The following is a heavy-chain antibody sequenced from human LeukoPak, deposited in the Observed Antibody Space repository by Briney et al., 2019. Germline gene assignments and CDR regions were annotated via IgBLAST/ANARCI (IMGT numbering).Heavy chain of an antibody. CDR1: DGSISSYY. CDR2: IYYSGST. CDR3: ARGGYEYSSSSGFYYYYGMDV. D-gene: IGHD6-6*01. V-gene: IGHV4-59*01. Sequence: PSETLSLTCTVSDGSISSYYWSWIRQPPGKGLEWIGYIYYSGSTNYNPSLKSRVTISVDTSKNQFSLKLSSVTAADTAVYYCARGGYEYSSSSGFYYYYGMDVWGQGTTVTVSS. J-gene: IGHJ6*02.